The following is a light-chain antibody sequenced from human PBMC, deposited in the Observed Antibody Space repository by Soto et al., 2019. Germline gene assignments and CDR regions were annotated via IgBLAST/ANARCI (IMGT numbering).Light chain of an antibody. CDR1: SSDIGGHNY. Sequence: QSALTQPASVSGSLGQSITISCTGTSSDIGGHNYVSWYQLHPGKAPKVLIFEVIKRPSGVSTRFSGSKSGNMASLTSSGLRPEDEGDYYCSSFTSTSTVILGGGTKLTVL. J-gene: IGLJ2*01. CDR3: SSFTSTSTVI. V-gene: IGLV2-14*01. CDR2: EVI.